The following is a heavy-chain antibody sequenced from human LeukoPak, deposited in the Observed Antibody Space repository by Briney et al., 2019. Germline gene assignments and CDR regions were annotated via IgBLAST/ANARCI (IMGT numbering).Heavy chain of an antibody. V-gene: IGHV3-74*01. CDR3: SKPLADNGDH. CDR1: GFTFSNYW. J-gene: IGHJ4*02. CDR2: IKTDGSET. Sequence: GGSLRLSCAASGFTFSNYWMHWFRQAPGKGLVWVSRIKTDGSETGYADSVKGRFTISTDNAKNTLYLQMTSLRAEDTAVYYCSKPLADNGDHWGQGTLVTVSS. D-gene: IGHD1-14*01.